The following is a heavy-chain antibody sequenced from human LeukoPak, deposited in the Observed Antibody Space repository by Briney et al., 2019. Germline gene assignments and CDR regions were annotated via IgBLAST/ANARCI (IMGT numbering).Heavy chain of an antibody. CDR3: ARASSKQLAGYLPDGFDI. CDR2: ISSSGTYV. CDR1: GFTFSSYS. J-gene: IGHJ3*02. Sequence: GGSLRLSCAASGFTFSSYSMNWVRQAPGKGLEWVSSISSSGTYVYYADSVKGRFTISRDNAKNSLSLQMNSLRADDAAVYYCARASSKQLAGYLPDGFDIWGQGTIVTVSS. D-gene: IGHD3-9*01. V-gene: IGHV3-21*01.